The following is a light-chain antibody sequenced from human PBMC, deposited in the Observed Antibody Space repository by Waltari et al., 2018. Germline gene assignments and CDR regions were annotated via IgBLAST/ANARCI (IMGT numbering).Light chain of an antibody. CDR3: CTCTSSSSYV. V-gene: IGLV2-14*03. Sequence: QSALTQPASVSGSPGQSIPISCSGITQDVDGHKFVPWHQPHPGKAPKLQIYDVTNRPSGVTTRFSGSKSGNTASLSISGLRAEDEAVYHCCTCTSSSSYVFGGGTKVTVL. J-gene: IGLJ2*01. CDR2: DVT. CDR1: TQDVDGHKF.